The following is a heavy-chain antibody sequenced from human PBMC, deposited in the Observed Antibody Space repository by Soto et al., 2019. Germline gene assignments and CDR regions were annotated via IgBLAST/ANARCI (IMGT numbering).Heavy chain of an antibody. J-gene: IGHJ1*01. CDR2: TSYDGSDK. D-gene: IGHD3-16*01. CDR1: GFTFRSYV. Sequence: QVQLVESGGGVVQPGTSLRVSCVGSGFTFRSYVIHWVRQAPGKGLEWVALTSYDGSDKYYGDSVRGRFTISRDNSRNTVDLQMDSLRSEDTALYYCARWGRTGGLDVWGQGTLVSVSS. V-gene: IGHV3-30*19. CDR3: ARWGRTGGLDV.